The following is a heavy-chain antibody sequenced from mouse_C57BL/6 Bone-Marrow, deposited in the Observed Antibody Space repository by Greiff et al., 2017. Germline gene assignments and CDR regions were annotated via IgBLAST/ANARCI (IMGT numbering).Heavy chain of an antibody. D-gene: IGHD1-1*01. CDR3: ASPLVYGSSDHWYCDG. Sequence: QVQLQQPGTELVKPGASVKLSCKASGYTFTSYWMHWVKQRPGQGLEWIGDINPSNGGTNYNEKCKSKATLTVDKSSSTAYMQLCSLTSEDSAVYKCASPLVYGSSDHWYCDGWGTGTAVTVSA. CDR2: INPSNGGT. CDR1: GYTFTSYW. V-gene: IGHV1-53*01. J-gene: IGHJ1*03.